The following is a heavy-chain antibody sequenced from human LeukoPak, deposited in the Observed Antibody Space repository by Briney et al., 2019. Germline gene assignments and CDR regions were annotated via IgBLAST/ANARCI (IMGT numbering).Heavy chain of an antibody. CDR2: ISGASNYI. V-gene: IGHV3-11*06. D-gene: IGHD4-17*01. CDR1: GFTFSDYY. J-gene: IGHJ4*02. CDR3: ARDGLKGQTTVTTPSDY. Sequence: GGSLRLSCVASGFTFSDYYMGWIRQAPGKGLEWLSYISGASNYINYADSVRGRFTVSRDNAMNSLYLQMNSLTAEDTAVYYCARDGLKGQTTVTTPSDYWGQGTLVTVSS.